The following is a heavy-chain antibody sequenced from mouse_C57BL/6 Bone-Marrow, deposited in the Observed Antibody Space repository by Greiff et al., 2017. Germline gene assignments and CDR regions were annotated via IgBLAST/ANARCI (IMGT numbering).Heavy chain of an antibody. CDR3: ARSSITTVVATDYFDY. CDR1: GYTFTSYW. D-gene: IGHD1-1*01. J-gene: IGHJ2*01. V-gene: IGHV1-61*01. CDR2: IYPSDSET. Sequence: QVQLQQPGAELVRPGSSVKLSCKASGYTFTSYWMDWVKQRPGQGLEWIGNIYPSDSETHYNQKFKDKATLTVDKSSSTAYMQLSSLTSEDSAVYYCARSSITTVVATDYFDYWGQGTTLTVSS.